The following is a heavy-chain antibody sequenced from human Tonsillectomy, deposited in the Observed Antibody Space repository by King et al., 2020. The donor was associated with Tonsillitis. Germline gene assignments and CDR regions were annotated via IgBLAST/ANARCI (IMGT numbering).Heavy chain of an antibody. D-gene: IGHD2/OR15-2a*01. Sequence: VQLVESGGGVVQPGRSLRLSCAASGFTFSSYGMHWARQAPGKGLEWVAAIWYDGSNKYYVDSVKGRFTIPRDNSKNILYLQMDSLRAEDTAMYHCARSIQSANSDAFDIWGQGTMVTVSS. V-gene: IGHV3-33*01. CDR1: GFTFSSYG. CDR2: IWYDGSNK. J-gene: IGHJ3*02. CDR3: ARSIQSANSDAFDI.